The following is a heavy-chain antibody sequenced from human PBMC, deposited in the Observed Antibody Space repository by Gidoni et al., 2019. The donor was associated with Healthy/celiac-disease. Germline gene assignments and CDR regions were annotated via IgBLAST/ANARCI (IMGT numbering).Heavy chain of an antibody. J-gene: IGHJ4*02. Sequence: QVQLVQSGAEVKKPGASVKVSCKASGYTFTGYYMHWVRQAPGQGLEWMGWINPNSGGTNYAQKLQGRVTMTRDTSISTAYMELSRLRSDDTAVYYCASTRGKWPPGDYWGQGTLVTVSS. CDR2: INPNSGGT. V-gene: IGHV1-2*02. CDR3: ASTRGKWPPGDY. D-gene: IGHD5-12*01. CDR1: GYTFTGYY.